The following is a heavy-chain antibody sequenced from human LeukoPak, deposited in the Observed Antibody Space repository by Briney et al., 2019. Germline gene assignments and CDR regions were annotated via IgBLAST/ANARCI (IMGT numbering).Heavy chain of an antibody. J-gene: IGHJ4*02. V-gene: IGHV3-23*01. CDR3: AKDRGGSSWPFDY. CDR2: ISGSGGST. CDR1: GFTFSSYA. Sequence: GGSLRLSCAAFGFTFSSYAMSWVRQAPGKGLEWVSAISGSGGSTYYADSVKGRFTISRDNSKNTLYLQMNSLRAEDTAVYYCAKDRGGSSWPFDYWGQGTLVTVSS. D-gene: IGHD6-13*01.